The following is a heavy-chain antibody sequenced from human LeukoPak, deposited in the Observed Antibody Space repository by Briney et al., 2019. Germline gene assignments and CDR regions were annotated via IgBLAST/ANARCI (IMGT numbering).Heavy chain of an antibody. CDR3: ARGSIAAHRGSHAFDI. CDR2: IYYSGST. D-gene: IGHD6-6*01. Sequence: SETLSLTCTVSGGSISSYYWSWIRQPPGKGLEWIGYIYYSGSTNYNPSLKSRVTISVDTSKNQFSLKLSSVTAADTAVYYCARGSIAAHRGSHAFDIWGQGTMVTVSS. V-gene: IGHV4-59*08. CDR1: GGSISSYY. J-gene: IGHJ3*02.